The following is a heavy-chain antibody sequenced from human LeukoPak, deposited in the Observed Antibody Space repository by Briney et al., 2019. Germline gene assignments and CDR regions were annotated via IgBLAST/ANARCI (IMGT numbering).Heavy chain of an antibody. J-gene: IGHJ5*02. D-gene: IGHD2-21*02. CDR3: ASGVVVTAWNWFDP. CDR1: GFTFSSYA. V-gene: IGHV3-23*01. Sequence: PGGSLRLSCAASGFTFSSYAMSWVRQAPGKGLEWVSAISGSSGSTYYADSVKGRFTISRDNSKNTLYLQMNSLRAEDTAVYYCASGVVVTAWNWFDPWGQGTLVTVSS. CDR2: ISGSSGST.